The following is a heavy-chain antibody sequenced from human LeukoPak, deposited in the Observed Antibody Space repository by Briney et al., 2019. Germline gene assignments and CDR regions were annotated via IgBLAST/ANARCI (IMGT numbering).Heavy chain of an antibody. V-gene: IGHV4-39*01. CDR2: AYSTGSTT. J-gene: IGHJ4*02. CDR3: ARHEEEDGYNAKTIDY. D-gene: IGHD5-24*01. Sequence: SETLSLTCTVSGGSISSSSNYWGWVRQPPGKGLEWIGTAYSTGSTTYSNPSLKSRVTISVDTSKNQFSLKLSSVTAADTAVYYCARHEEEDGYNAKTIDYWGQGTLVTVSS. CDR1: GGSISSSSNY.